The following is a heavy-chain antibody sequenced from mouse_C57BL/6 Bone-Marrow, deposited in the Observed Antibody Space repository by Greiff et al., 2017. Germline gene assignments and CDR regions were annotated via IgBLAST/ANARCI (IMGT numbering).Heavy chain of an antibody. Sequence: EVKVVESGGDLVKPGGSLKLSCAASGFTFSSYGMSWVRQTPDKRLEWVATISSGGSYTYYPDSVKGRFTISRDNAKNTLYRQMSSLKSEDTAMYYCARQDYWGQGTTLTVSS. CDR1: GFTFSSYG. J-gene: IGHJ2*01. CDR3: ARQDY. CDR2: ISSGGSYT. V-gene: IGHV5-6*01.